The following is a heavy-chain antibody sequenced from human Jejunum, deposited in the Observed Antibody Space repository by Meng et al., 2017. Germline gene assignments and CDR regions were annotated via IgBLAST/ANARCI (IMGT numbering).Heavy chain of an antibody. V-gene: IGHV1-8*01. J-gene: IGHJ4*02. CDR1: GYTFSSYD. CDR2: MNPNSGNT. D-gene: IGHD3-16*02. Sequence: ASSMVFCKASGYTFSSYDCNWVRHATGQGLEWMGWMNPNSGNTGYAQRFQGRVTLTRNTSISTAYMELSSLRSEDTAAYYCARGRRLRLGELSLVCDYWGQGTLVTVSS. CDR3: ARGRRLRLGELSLVCDY.